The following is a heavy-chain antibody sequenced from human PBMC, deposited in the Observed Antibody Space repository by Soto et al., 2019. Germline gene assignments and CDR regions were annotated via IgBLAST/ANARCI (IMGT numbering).Heavy chain of an antibody. J-gene: IGHJ4*02. D-gene: IGHD3-16*01. CDR1: GFTFSSYD. CDR3: ASNTRYDPPDY. V-gene: IGHV3-23*01. Sequence: EVQLLESGGGLVQPGGSLRLSCAASGFTFSSYDMSWVRQAPGKGLAWVSGISVSGGSTYYADSVKGRFTISRDNSKNTLYLQMNSLRAEDTAVYYCASNTRYDPPDYWGQGTLVNVSS. CDR2: ISVSGGST.